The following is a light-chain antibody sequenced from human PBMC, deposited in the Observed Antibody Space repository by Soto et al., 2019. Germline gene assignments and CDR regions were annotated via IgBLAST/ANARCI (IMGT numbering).Light chain of an antibody. CDR2: AHT. J-gene: IGLJ3*02. V-gene: IGLV1-40*01. CDR1: SSNIGNNY. CDR3: QSYDSTLSGSRV. Sequence: QAVVTQPPSVSAAPGQKVTISCSGSSSNIGNNYVSWYQQLPGTAPKLLIYAHTNRPSGVPDRFSASTSGTSASLAITGLQAEDEADYYCQSYDSTLSGSRVFGGGTKLTVL.